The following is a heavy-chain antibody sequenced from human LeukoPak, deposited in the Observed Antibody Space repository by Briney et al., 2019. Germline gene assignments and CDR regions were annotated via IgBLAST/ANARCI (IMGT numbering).Heavy chain of an antibody. D-gene: IGHD6-19*01. Sequence: GGSLRLSCAASGFTFSSYAMSWVRQAPGKGLEWVSAICGSGGSTYYADSVKGRFTISRDTSKDTLYLQMNILRAEDTAVYFGANDLARAVAGAFDDWGQGALVTVAS. V-gene: IGHV3-23*01. CDR1: GFTFSSYA. CDR3: ANDLARAVAGAFDD. CDR2: ICGSGGST. J-gene: IGHJ4*01.